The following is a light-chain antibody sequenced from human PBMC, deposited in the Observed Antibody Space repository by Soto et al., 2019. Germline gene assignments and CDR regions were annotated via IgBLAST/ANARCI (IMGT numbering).Light chain of an antibody. V-gene: IGKV1-5*01. Sequence: MTQSPATLSASVGDRVTITCRASQSISSRLAWYQQKPGKAPKLLIYDASSLESGVPSRFSGSGSGTEFTLTFSSLQPDDFATYYCQQCNSYSITFGQGTRLEIK. CDR3: QQCNSYSIT. CDR1: QSISSR. CDR2: DAS. J-gene: IGKJ5*01.